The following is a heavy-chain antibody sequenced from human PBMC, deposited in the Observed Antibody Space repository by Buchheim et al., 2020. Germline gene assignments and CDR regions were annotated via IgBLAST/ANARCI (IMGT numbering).Heavy chain of an antibody. CDR3: VKWRHPYDYNNRSWFDP. CDR1: GGSLKTFY. Sequence: QVQLQESGPGLVKPSETLSLTCTVSGGSLKTFYWSWIRLPPGRGLEWLGNINFSGTTNYHPSFKSRVNMSVDTSKNQFFLTLSSVTAADTAVYYCVKWRHPYDYNNRSWFDPWGQGIL. CDR2: INFSGTT. V-gene: IGHV4-59*01. J-gene: IGHJ5*02. D-gene: IGHD4-11*01.